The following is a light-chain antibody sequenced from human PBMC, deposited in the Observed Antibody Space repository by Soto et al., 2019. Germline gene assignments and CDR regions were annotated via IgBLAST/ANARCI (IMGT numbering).Light chain of an antibody. CDR1: QSVSSY. Sequence: EIVLTQSPATLSLSPGETATLSCSASQSVSSYLAWYQQKPGQAPRLLIYDASNRATGIAARFSGSGSGTDFTLTISSLEPEDFAVYYCQQRSNCSPGHPPFGGGTKVEL. CDR3: QQRSNCSPGHPP. J-gene: IGKJ4*01. CDR2: DAS. V-gene: IGKV3-11*01.